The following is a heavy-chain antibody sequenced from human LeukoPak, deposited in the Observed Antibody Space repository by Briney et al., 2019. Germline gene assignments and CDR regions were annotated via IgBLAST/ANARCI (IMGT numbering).Heavy chain of an antibody. V-gene: IGHV3-72*01. J-gene: IGHJ4*02. D-gene: IGHD1-1*01. Sequence: GVTLRLSCAASGFTFSDHYMDWVRQAPGKGLEWVGRTRYKVNNHTTEFAASVKGRFTISRDDSKNSLYLQMNSLEMEDTAVYYCTRGGTGTTGLDYWGQGTLVTV. CDR3: TRGGTGTTGLDY. CDR1: GFTFSDHY. CDR2: TRYKVNNHTT.